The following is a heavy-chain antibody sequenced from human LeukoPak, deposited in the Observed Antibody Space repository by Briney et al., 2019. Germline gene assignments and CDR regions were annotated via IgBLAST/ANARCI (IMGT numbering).Heavy chain of an antibody. V-gene: IGHV3-66*02. Sequence: GALRLSCAASGFTVEAHFMSWVRQAPGKGLEWVSVLYHGDRTYYADSVKGRFTISRDSSENTVYLQMKSLRDEDTAVYYCARDRDDSSVHHYFDYWGQGALVTVSS. CDR3: ARDRDDSSVHHYFDY. D-gene: IGHD3-22*01. CDR2: LYHGDRT. J-gene: IGHJ4*02. CDR1: GFTVEAHF.